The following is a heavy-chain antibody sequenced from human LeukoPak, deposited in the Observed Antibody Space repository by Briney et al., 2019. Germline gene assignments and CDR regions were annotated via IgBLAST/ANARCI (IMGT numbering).Heavy chain of an antibody. Sequence: GGSLRLSCAASGFTFSSSAMTWVRQAPGKGLEWVSAISNNGYDTFYADSVKGRFTTSRDNPKNTLYLQMNSLRAEDTAVYYCARDPGYDYGFDYWGQGSLVIVSS. V-gene: IGHV3-23*01. CDR1: GFTFSSSA. D-gene: IGHD5-18*01. CDR2: ISNNGYDT. J-gene: IGHJ4*02. CDR3: ARDPGYDYGFDY.